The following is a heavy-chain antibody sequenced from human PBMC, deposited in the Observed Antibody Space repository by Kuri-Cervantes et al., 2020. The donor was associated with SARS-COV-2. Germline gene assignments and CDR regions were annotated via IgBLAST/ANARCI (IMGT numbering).Heavy chain of an antibody. V-gene: IGHV1-18*04. CDR1: GYTFTSYY. J-gene: IGHJ4*02. Sequence: ASVKVSCKASGYTFTSYYMHWVRQAPGQGLEWMGWISAYNGNTNYAQKLQGRVTTTTDTSTSTAYMELRSLRSDDTAVYYCARGPGSYHIWYYFDYWGQGTLVTVSS. CDR3: ARGPGSYHIWYYFDY. CDR2: ISAYNGNT. D-gene: IGHD1-26*01.